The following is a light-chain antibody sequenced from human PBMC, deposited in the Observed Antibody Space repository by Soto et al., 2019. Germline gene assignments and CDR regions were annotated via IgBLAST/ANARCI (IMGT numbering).Light chain of an antibody. CDR2: DVS. Sequence: QSALTQPASVSGSPGQSITISCTGTTSDVGYNNYVSWYQQRPGKAPKLMIYDVSNRPSGVSNRFSGSKAGNTASLTISGLQAEDEADYYCSSYTSRSTRVFGTGTKLTVL. CDR1: TSDVGYNNY. CDR3: SSYTSRSTRV. J-gene: IGLJ1*01. V-gene: IGLV2-14*01.